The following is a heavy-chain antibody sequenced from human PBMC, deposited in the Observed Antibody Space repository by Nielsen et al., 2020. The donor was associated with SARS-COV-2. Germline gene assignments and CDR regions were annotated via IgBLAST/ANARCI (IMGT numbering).Heavy chain of an antibody. D-gene: IGHD6-13*01. V-gene: IGHV7-4-1*02. Sequence: ASVKVSCKASGYTFTSYVMNWVRQAPGQGLEWMGWINTNTGNPTYAQGFTGRFVFSLDTSVSTAYLQISSLKAEDTAVYYCARDPGYSSSWYYYYYGMDVWGQGTTVTVSS. CDR1: GYTFTSYV. CDR2: INTNTGNP. J-gene: IGHJ6*02. CDR3: ARDPGYSSSWYYYYYGMDV.